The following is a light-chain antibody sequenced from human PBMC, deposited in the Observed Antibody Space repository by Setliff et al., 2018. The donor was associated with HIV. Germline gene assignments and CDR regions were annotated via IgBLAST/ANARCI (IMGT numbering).Light chain of an antibody. Sequence: QSALTQPRSVSGSPGQSVTISCTGTTSDVGGYNFVSWYQHHPGKAPKVILYDVSNRPSGVPHRFSGSKSGNSASLTISGLQAEDEADYYCCSYAGSHTFVFGTGTKVTVL. CDR3: CSYAGSHTFV. J-gene: IGLJ1*01. CDR2: DVS. V-gene: IGLV2-11*01. CDR1: TSDVGGYNF.